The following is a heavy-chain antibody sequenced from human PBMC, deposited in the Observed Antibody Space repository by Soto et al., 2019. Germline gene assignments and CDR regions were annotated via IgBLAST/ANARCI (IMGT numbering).Heavy chain of an antibody. D-gene: IGHD3-16*01. CDR1: GDSISSYY. CDR3: ARGPLGGRGYYCGMDV. V-gene: IGHV4-59*01. Sequence: QVQLQESGPGLVKPSETLSLTCTVSGDSISSYYWSWIRQPPGKGLEWIGYISYSGSTNYNPSLKSRVTISGDTSKNQFSMKLTSVDAAGTAVYFCARGPLGGRGYYCGMDVWGQGTTVIVSS. CDR2: ISYSGST. J-gene: IGHJ6*02.